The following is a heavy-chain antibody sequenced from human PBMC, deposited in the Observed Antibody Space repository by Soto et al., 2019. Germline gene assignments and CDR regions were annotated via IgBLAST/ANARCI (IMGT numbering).Heavy chain of an antibody. CDR1: GGTFSSYA. Sequence: QVQLVQSGAEVKKPGSSVKVSCKASGGTFSSYAISWVRQAPGQGLEWMGGIIPIFGTANYAQKFQGRVTITADESTSTAYMELSSLRSEDTAVYYCARAVLPRRDGYNYWYFDLWGRGTLVTVSS. CDR3: ARAVLPRRDGYNYWYFDL. D-gene: IGHD2-8*02. V-gene: IGHV1-69*01. J-gene: IGHJ2*01. CDR2: IIPIFGTA.